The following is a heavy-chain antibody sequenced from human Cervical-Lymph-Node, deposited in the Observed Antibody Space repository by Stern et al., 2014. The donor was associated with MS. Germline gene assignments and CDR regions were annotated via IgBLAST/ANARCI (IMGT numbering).Heavy chain of an antibody. CDR2: IRSEANSYAT. D-gene: IGHD5-12*01. Sequence: EVQLVESGGGLVQPGGSLKLSCAASGFTFSGSAMHWVRQASGKGLEWVGCIRSEANSYATAYAASGQGRFTISRDDSKNTAYLQMNSLKTEDTAVYYCTTGGDIVATTYYYYGMDVWGQGTTVTVSS. J-gene: IGHJ6*02. CDR1: GFTFSGSA. CDR3: TTGGDIVATTYYYYGMDV. V-gene: IGHV3-73*02.